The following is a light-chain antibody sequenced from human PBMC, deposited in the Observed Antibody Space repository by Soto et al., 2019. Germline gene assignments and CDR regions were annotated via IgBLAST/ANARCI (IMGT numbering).Light chain of an antibody. CDR3: QQYGSSPPIT. CDR1: RGFSIL. CDR2: GAT. Sequence: EIVRTQTPTTLSVSPGERSTRACRASRGFSILLAGYQEKPGGAAVLVIHGATTRATGSPARFSGSGSGTDFTLTISRLEPEDFAVYYCQQYGSSPPITFGQGTRLEIK. V-gene: IGKV3-15*01. J-gene: IGKJ5*01.